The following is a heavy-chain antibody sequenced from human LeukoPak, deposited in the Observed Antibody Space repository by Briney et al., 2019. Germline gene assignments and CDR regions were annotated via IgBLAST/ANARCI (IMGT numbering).Heavy chain of an antibody. D-gene: IGHD5-18*01. V-gene: IGHV4-31*03. Sequence: SETLSLTCTVSGGSISSGGYYWSWIRQHPGKGLEWIGYIYYSGGTYYNPSLKSRVTISVDTSKNQFSLKLSSVTAADTAVYYCASGYSYGSDYWGQGTLVTVSS. CDR3: ASGYSYGSDY. CDR2: IYYSGGT. J-gene: IGHJ4*02. CDR1: GGSISSGGYY.